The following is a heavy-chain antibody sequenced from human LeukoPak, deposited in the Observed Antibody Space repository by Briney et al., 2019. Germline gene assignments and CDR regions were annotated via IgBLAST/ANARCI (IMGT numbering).Heavy chain of an antibody. CDR2: THHSGAT. J-gene: IGHJ4*02. Sequence: KPSETLSLTCSVSGVSITSNYWSWIRQPPGKGLEWLGYTHHSGATSYNPSLKSRSTMSLDTSNNQFSLKLSSVTAADTAVYYCARSSGHCYGDFDYWGQGNLVTVSS. V-gene: IGHV4-59*01. CDR1: GVSITSNY. CDR3: ARSSGHCYGDFDY. D-gene: IGHD5-18*01.